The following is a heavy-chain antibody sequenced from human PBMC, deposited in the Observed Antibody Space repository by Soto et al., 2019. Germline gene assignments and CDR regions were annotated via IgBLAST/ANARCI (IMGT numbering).Heavy chain of an antibody. V-gene: IGHV4-31*03. J-gene: IGHJ4*02. D-gene: IGHD3-10*01. Sequence: QVQLQESGPGLVKPSQTLSFTCTVSGGSISSGGYYWSWIRQHPGKGLEWIGYIYYSGSTYYNPSLKSRVTISVDTSKNQFSLKLSSVTAADTAVYYCAVHYYGSGSYSDYWGQGTLVTVSS. CDR2: IYYSGST. CDR3: AVHYYGSGSYSDY. CDR1: GGSISSGGYY.